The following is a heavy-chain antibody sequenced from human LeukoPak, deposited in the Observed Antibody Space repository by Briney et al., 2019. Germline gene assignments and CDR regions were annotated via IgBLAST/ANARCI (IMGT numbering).Heavy chain of an antibody. CDR2: MYISGST. J-gene: IGHJ6*03. Sequence: SETLSLTCTVSGDSISSYYWSWIRQPAGKGLEWIGRMYISGSTNYSPSLKSRVTLSLDTSKNQFSLSLTSVTAADTAVYYCARDLPGWDPIIVPPVNPRYYYMDVWGKGTTVTVS. V-gene: IGHV4-4*07. CDR3: ARDLPGWDPIIVPPVNPRYYYMDV. D-gene: IGHD3-22*01. CDR1: GDSISSYY.